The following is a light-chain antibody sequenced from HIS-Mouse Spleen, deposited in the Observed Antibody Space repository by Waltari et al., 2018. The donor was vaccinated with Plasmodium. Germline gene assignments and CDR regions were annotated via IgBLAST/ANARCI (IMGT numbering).Light chain of an antibody. J-gene: IGLJ3*02. V-gene: IGLV5-45*03. CDR2: YKSDSDK. Sequence: QAVLTQPSALSASAGASATPACTLRGGLNVRPSRISCYQQKPGSPPQYLLRYKSDSDKQQGSGVPSRFSGSKDASANAGILLISGLQSEDEADYYCMIWHSSAWVFGGGTKLTVL. CDR3: MIWHSSAWV. CDR1: GGLNVRPSR.